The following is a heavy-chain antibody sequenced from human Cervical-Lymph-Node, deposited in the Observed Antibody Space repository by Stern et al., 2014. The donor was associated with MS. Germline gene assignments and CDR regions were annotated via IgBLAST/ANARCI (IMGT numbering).Heavy chain of an antibody. CDR3: ARRLQPFDY. D-gene: IGHD5-24*01. CDR1: GFTFSSYW. V-gene: IGHV3-7*01. CDR2: IKQDGSEK. Sequence: VQLVESGGGLVQPGGSLRLSCAASGFTFSSYWMSWVRQAPGKGLEWVDNIKQDGSEKYYVDYVKGRLTISRVTDTYTHDLPMHSLRAEDTAVYYCARRLQPFDYWGQGTLVTVSS. J-gene: IGHJ4*02.